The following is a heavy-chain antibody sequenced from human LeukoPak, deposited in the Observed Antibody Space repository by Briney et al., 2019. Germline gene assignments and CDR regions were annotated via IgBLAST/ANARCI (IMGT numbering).Heavy chain of an antibody. D-gene: IGHD3-10*01. CDR3: AIGGGYYGSGSYHKNWFDP. CDR1: GYTFTSYG. J-gene: IGHJ5*02. CDR2: ISAYNGNT. Sequence: ASVKVSCKASGYTFTSYGISWVRQAPGQGLEWMGWISAYNGNTNYAQKLQGRVTMTTDTSTSTAYMELRSLRSDDTAVYYCAIGGGYYGSGSYHKNWFDPWGQGTLVTVSS. V-gene: IGHV1-18*04.